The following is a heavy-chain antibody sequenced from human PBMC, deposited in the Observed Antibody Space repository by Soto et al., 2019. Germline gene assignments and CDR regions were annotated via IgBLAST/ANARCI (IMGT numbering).Heavy chain of an antibody. CDR1: GFTFSSYG. D-gene: IGHD3-3*01. CDR2: IWYDGSNK. V-gene: IGHV3-33*01. J-gene: IGHJ4*02. CDR3: ARGPTIFGAKEIDY. Sequence: GGSLRLSCAASGFTFSSYGMHWVRQAPGKGLEWVAVIWYDGSNKYYADYVKGRFTISRDNSKNTLYLQMNSLRAEDTAVYYCARGPTIFGAKEIDYWCQGPLVTVSS.